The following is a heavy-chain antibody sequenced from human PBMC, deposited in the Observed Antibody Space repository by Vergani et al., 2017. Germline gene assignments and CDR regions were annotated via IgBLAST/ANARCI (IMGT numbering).Heavy chain of an antibody. J-gene: IGHJ4*02. CDR1: GGSISSGDYY. CDR3: ARADMAVVTQTVDY. D-gene: IGHD4-23*01. V-gene: IGHV4-30-4*08. Sequence: QVQLQESGPGLVKPSQTLSLTCTVSGGSISSGDYYWSWIRQPPGKGQEWIGYIYYSGSPYYNPSLKSRVTISVDTFKNQFSLKLSAVTAADTAVYYCARADMAVVTQTVDYWDQGTLITVSS. CDR2: IYYSGSP.